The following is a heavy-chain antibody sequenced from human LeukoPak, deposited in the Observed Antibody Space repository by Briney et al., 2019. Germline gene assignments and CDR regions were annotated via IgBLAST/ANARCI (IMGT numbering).Heavy chain of an antibody. D-gene: IGHD3-10*01. CDR3: ARDHDYYGSGSYFDY. J-gene: IGHJ4*02. CDR1: GFTFSSYA. V-gene: IGHV3-30-3*01. Sequence: GGSLRLSCAASGFTFSSYAMHWVRQAPGKGPEWVAVISYDGSNKYYADSVKGRCTISRDNSKNTLYLQMNSLRAEDTAVYYCARDHDYYGSGSYFDYWGQGTLVTVSS. CDR2: ISYDGSNK.